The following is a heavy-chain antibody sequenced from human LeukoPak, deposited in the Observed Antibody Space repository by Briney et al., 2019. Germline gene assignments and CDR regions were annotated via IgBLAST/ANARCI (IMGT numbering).Heavy chain of an antibody. CDR3: AREPSNYGDHYFDY. D-gene: IGHD4-17*01. CDR1: GFTFSSSW. V-gene: IGHV3-7*01. CDR2: IREDGSEK. Sequence: GGSLRLSCAASGFTFSSSWMTWVRQAPGKGLEWVASIREDGSEKTSVDSVKGRFTISRDNAKNSLYLQMNSLRAEDTAVYYCAREPSNYGDHYFDYWGQGTLVTVSS. J-gene: IGHJ4*02.